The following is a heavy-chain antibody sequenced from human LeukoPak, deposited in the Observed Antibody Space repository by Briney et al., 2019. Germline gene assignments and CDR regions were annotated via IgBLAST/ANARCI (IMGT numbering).Heavy chain of an antibody. J-gene: IGHJ4*02. Sequence: ASVKVSCKASGYTFTGYYMHWVRQAPGQGLEWMGWINPNSGGTNYARKFQGRVTMTRDTSISTAYMELSRLRSDDTAVYYCARDRVSSRQSPFDYWGQGTLVTVSS. CDR1: GYTFTGYY. CDR2: INPNSGGT. V-gene: IGHV1-2*02. D-gene: IGHD6-13*01. CDR3: ARDRVSSRQSPFDY.